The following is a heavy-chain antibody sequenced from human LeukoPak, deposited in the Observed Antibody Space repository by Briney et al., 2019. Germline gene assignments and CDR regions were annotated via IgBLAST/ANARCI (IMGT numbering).Heavy chain of an antibody. Sequence: ASVKVSCKASGYSFNSQGMNWVRQAPGQGLEWMGWINTDSGNPAYAQGFTGRFVFSLDSSVSTAYLQISNLMPEDTAKYYCAREILRFDIWGQGTMVIVSS. CDR1: GYSFNSQG. J-gene: IGHJ3*02. CDR3: AREILRFDI. V-gene: IGHV7-4-1*02. CDR2: INTDSGNP.